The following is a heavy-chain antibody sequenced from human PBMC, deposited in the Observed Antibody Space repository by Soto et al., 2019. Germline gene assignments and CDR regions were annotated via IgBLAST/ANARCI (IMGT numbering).Heavy chain of an antibody. V-gene: IGHV4-59*01. CDR3: ASAFGGWHPDT. J-gene: IGHJ5*02. CDR1: GASMSTFY. CDR2: IYDSGST. D-gene: IGHD6-19*01. Sequence: QVQLQESGPGLVKPSETLSLTCTASGASMSTFYWNWFRQAPGQGLEWIGYIYDSGSTNYNPSLKRRVAISVDTAKTRFSLNLTSVPAADTAVYDCASAFGGWHPDTWVQGTLVTVSS.